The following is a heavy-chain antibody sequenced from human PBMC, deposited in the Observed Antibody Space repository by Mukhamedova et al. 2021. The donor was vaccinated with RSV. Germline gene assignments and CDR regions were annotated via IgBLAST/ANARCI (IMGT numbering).Heavy chain of an antibody. D-gene: IGHD2-2*01. CDR2: ISAYNGNT. CDR3: ARADIVVVPAARGYYYYG. Sequence: GESPGQGLEWMGWISAYNGNTNYAQKLQGRVTMTTDTSTSTAYMELRSLRSDDTAVYYCARADIVVVPAARGYYYYG. V-gene: IGHV1-18*01. J-gene: IGHJ6*01.